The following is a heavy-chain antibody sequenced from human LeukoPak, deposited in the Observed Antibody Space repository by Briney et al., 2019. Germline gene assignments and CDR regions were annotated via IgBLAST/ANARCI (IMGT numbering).Heavy chain of an antibody. CDR2: IYHSGST. D-gene: IGHD6-6*01. J-gene: IGHJ3*02. Sequence: KTSETLSLTCTLSGYTISSGYQWGWIRQPPGKGLEWIGNIYHSGSTYYNPSLKSRVTMSVDTSNNQFSLNLNSVTAADTAVYYCARIIAASQDVFNIWGQGTMVTVSS. V-gene: IGHV4-38-2*02. CDR3: ARIIAASQDVFNI. CDR1: GYTISSGYQ.